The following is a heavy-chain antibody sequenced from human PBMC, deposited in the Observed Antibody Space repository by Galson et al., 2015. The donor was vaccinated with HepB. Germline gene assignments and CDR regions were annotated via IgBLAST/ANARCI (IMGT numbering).Heavy chain of an antibody. D-gene: IGHD3-16*02. V-gene: IGHV1-2*06. Sequence: SVKVSCKASGYTFTGYYMHWVRQAPGQGLEWMGRINPNSGGTNYAQKFQGRVTMTRDTSISTAYMELSRLRSDDTAVYYCARDTSEIHLGELSSNDAFDTWGQGTMVTVSS. J-gene: IGHJ3*02. CDR2: INPNSGGT. CDR1: GYTFTGYY. CDR3: ARDTSEIHLGELSSNDAFDT.